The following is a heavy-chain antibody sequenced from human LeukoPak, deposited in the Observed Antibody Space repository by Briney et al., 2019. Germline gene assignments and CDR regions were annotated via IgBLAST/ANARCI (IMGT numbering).Heavy chain of an antibody. CDR3: AREQSGAMSY. CDR2: IKQDGSEK. CDR1: GFTFSFYW. V-gene: IGHV3-7*01. J-gene: IGHJ4*02. D-gene: IGHD2-2*01. Sequence: GGSLRLSCAASGFTFSFYWMSWVRQAPGKGLEWVANIKQDGSEKYYVDSVKGRFTISRDNAKNTLYLQMNSLRAEDTAVYFCAREQSGAMSYWGQGTLVTVSS.